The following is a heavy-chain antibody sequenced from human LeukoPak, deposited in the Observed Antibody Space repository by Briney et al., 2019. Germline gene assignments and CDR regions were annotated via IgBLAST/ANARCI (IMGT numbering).Heavy chain of an antibody. CDR2: INHSGST. CDR1: GXXFSGYX. J-gene: IGHJ4*02. CDR3: ARDGVAVAGSYY. D-gene: IGHD6-19*01. Sequence: SETLSLTCAVYGXXFSGYXXSWIRQPXXXXXXXIGEINHSGSTNYNPSLKSRVTISVDTSKNQFSLKLSSVTAADTAVYYCARDGVAVAGSYYWGQGTLVTVSS. V-gene: IGHV4-34*01.